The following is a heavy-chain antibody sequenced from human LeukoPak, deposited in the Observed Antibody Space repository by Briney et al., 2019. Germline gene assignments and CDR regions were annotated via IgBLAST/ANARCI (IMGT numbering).Heavy chain of an antibody. Sequence: APTLSLTCTVSGGSISNGVYYWGWIRQHPGKGLEWIGYIYYSGSTYYSPSLKSRLTMSVDTSKNQFSLKLSSVTAADTAVYYCARDLGGGTFDFWGQGTLVTVYS. D-gene: IGHD2-15*01. CDR2: IYYSGST. J-gene: IGHJ4*02. CDR3: ARDLGGGTFDF. CDR1: GGSISNGVYY. V-gene: IGHV4-31*03.